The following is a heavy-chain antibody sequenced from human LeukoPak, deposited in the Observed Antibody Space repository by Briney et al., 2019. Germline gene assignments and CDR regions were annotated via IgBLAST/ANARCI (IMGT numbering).Heavy chain of an antibody. V-gene: IGHV3-20*04. Sequence: GGSLRLSCAASGFTFDDYGMSWVRQAPGKGLEWVSGINWNGGSTGYADSVKGRFTTSRDNAKNSLYLQMNSLRAEDTALYYCARGGLWFGDPNWFDPWGQGTLVAVSS. CDR3: ARGGLWFGDPNWFDP. CDR2: INWNGGST. J-gene: IGHJ5*02. D-gene: IGHD3-10*01. CDR1: GFTFDDYG.